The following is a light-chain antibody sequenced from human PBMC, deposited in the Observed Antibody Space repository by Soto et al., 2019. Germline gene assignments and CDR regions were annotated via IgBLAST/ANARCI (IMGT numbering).Light chain of an antibody. CDR3: QQRSNWRT. CDR1: QSVSSY. J-gene: IGKJ2*01. V-gene: IGKV3-11*01. Sequence: ETVLTQSPATLSLSPWERATLSCRASQSVSSYLAWYQQKPGQAPRLLIYDASNRATGIPARFSGSGSGTDFTLTISSLEPEDFAVYYCQQRSNWRTFGQGTKLEIK. CDR2: DAS.